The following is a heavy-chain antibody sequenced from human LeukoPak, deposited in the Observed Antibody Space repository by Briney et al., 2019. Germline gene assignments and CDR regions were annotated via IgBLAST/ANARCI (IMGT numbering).Heavy chain of an antibody. CDR2: ISSSSSYI. Sequence: GGSLRLSCAASGFTFSSYSMNWVRQAPGKGPEWVSSISSSSSYICYADSVKGRFTISRDNAKNSLYLQMNSLRAEDTAVYYCARVGATWSLDYWGQGTLVTVSS. V-gene: IGHV3-21*01. CDR1: GFTFSSYS. D-gene: IGHD1-26*01. J-gene: IGHJ4*02. CDR3: ARVGATWSLDY.